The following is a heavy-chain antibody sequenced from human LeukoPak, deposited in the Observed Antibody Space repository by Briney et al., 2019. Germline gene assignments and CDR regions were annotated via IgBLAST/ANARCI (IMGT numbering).Heavy chain of an antibody. CDR1: GYSITSGYH. Sequence: SETLSLTCIVSGYSITSGYHWGWIRQTPGKGLEWIGTMYHSGNINYNPSLKSRVTISVDTSKNQFSLNLNSVTAADTAVYYCTRANVPYHRPPGIEYFQRWGPGTLVTVSS. CDR3: TRANVPYHRPPGIEYFQR. D-gene: IGHD1-14*01. CDR2: MYHSGNI. J-gene: IGHJ1*01. V-gene: IGHV4-38-2*02.